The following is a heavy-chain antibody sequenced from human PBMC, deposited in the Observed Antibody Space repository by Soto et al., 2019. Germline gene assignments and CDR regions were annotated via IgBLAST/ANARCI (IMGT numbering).Heavy chain of an antibody. J-gene: IGHJ4*01. CDR3: TTDSYITSIIVRFDY. V-gene: IGHV3-15*07. CDR1: GFTFSNGW. D-gene: IGHD3-22*01. Sequence: GGSLRVPCAASGFTFSNGWINWVRQAPGKGLEWVGRVKSKNDGGTTDFAAPVKGRFAISRDDSKNMVYLEMNSLQTEDAAIYYCTTDSYITSIIVRFDYWGHGTLVTVS. CDR2: VKSKNDGGTT.